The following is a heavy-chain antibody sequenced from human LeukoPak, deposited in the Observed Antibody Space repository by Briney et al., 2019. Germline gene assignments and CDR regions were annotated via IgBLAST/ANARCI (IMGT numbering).Heavy chain of an antibody. CDR2: IYTSGST. D-gene: IGHD6-13*01. Sequence: SETLSLTCTVSGGSISSGSYYWSWIRQPAGKGLEWIGRIYTSGSTNYNPSLKSRVTISVDTSKNQFSLKLSSVTAADTAVYYCARSYSSSWYVLNWFDPWGQGTLVTVSS. V-gene: IGHV4-61*02. CDR1: GGSISSGSYY. CDR3: ARSYSSSWYVLNWFDP. J-gene: IGHJ5*02.